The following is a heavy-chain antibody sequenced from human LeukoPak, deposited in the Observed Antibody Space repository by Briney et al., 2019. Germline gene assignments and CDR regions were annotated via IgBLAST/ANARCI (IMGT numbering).Heavy chain of an antibody. J-gene: IGHJ4*02. CDR2: INPSGGST. D-gene: IGHD4-17*01. V-gene: IGHV1-46*01. Sequence: ASVKVSCKASGYTFTSYYMHWVRQAPCQGLEWMGIINPSGGSTSYAQKFQGRVTMTRDMSTSTVYMELSSLRSEDTAVYYCARVSYGDFHFDYWREGTLVSVS. CDR1: GYTFTSYY. CDR3: ARVSYGDFHFDY.